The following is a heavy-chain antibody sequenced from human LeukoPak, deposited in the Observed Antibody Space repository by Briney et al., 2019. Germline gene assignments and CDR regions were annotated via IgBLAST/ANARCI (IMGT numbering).Heavy chain of an antibody. Sequence: GGSLRLSCAASGFTFSSYGMHWVRQAPGKGLEWVAFIRYDGSNKYYADSVKGRFTISRDNSKNTLYLQMNSLRAEDTAVYYCAKDEPKYYDSSLIWGQGTLATVSS. J-gene: IGHJ4*02. CDR1: GFTFSSYG. V-gene: IGHV3-30*02. CDR3: AKDEPKYYDSSLI. CDR2: IRYDGSNK. D-gene: IGHD3-22*01.